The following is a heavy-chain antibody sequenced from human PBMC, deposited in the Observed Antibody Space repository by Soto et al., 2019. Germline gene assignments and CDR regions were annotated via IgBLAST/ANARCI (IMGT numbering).Heavy chain of an antibody. J-gene: IGHJ2*01. CDR3: AKEEVPPDGSSSSLWYFDL. CDR1: GFTFISYG. D-gene: IGHD6-6*01. V-gene: IGHV3-30*18. Sequence: WGSLRLSCAASGFTFISYGIHFFRHSPVKWLEWVAVISYDGSNKYYADSVKGRFTISRDNSKNTLYLQMNSLRAEDTAVYYCAKEEVPPDGSSSSLWYFDLWGRGTLVTVSS. CDR2: ISYDGSNK.